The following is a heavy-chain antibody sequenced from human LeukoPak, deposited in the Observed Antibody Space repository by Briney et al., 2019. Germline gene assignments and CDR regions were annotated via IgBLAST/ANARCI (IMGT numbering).Heavy chain of an antibody. J-gene: IGHJ4*02. D-gene: IGHD6-13*01. Sequence: ASVKVSCKASGGTFSSYAISWVRQAPGQGLEWMGGIIPIFGTANYAQKFQGRVTITADESTSTAYMELSSLRSEDTAVYYCASGRWGIAAAGKTPPFDYWGQGTLVTVSS. CDR2: IIPIFGTA. CDR1: GGTFSSYA. CDR3: ASGRWGIAAAGKTPPFDY. V-gene: IGHV1-69*01.